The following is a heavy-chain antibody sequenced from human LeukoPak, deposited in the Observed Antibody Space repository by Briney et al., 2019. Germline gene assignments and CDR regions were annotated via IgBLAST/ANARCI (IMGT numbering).Heavy chain of an antibody. D-gene: IGHD3-9*01. CDR2: ISSSSSYI. CDR3: ARDWLLRYFDSRRAGHYYGMDV. CDR1: GFTFSSYS. J-gene: IGHJ6*04. V-gene: IGHV3-21*01. Sequence: GGSLRLSCAASGFTFSSYSMNWVRRAPGKGLEWVSSISSSSSYIYYADSVKGRFTISRDNAKKSLYLQMNSLRAEDTAVYYCARDWLLRYFDSRRAGHYYGMDVWGKGTTVTVSS.